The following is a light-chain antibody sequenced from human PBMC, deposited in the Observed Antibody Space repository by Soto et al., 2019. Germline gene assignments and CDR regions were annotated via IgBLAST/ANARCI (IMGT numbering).Light chain of an antibody. CDR2: GAS. Sequence: DIQMTQSPSSVSASVGDRVTITCRGSQYISTWLAWYQQKPGKAPKLLIYGASSLQSGVPSRFSGSASGTDFTLTISNLQPEDFATYYCQQANTFLEITFGPGTKVDIK. CDR1: QYISTW. J-gene: IGKJ3*01. V-gene: IGKV1-12*01. CDR3: QQANTFLEIT.